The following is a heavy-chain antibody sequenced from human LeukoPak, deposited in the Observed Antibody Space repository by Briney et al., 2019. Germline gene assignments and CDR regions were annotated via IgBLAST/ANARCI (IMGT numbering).Heavy chain of an antibody. V-gene: IGHV4-61*01. D-gene: IGHD1-26*01. J-gene: IGHJ4*02. Sequence: SETLSLTCTVSGGSVNSGSYYWNWNRQPPGKGLEWIGYIYYSGSTNYNPSLKSRVTISVDTSKSQFSLKLSSVTAADTAVYYCARAAYSGSYHSDYWGQGTLVTVSS. CDR3: ARAAYSGSYHSDY. CDR1: GGSVNSGSYY. CDR2: IYYSGST.